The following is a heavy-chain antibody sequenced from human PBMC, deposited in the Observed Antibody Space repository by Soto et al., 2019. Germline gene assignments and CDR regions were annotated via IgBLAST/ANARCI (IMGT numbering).Heavy chain of an antibody. V-gene: IGHV4-39*01. D-gene: IGHD3-22*01. J-gene: IGHJ3*02. CDR3: ARSVLNYYDSSGYYYVWNSFDI. Sequence: SETLSLTCTVSGGSISSSSYSWGWIRQPPGKGLEWIGSIYYSGSTYYNPSLKSRVTISVDTSKNQFSLKLSSVTAADTAVYYCARSVLNYYDSSGYYYVWNSFDIWGQAPMVTVS. CDR2: IYYSGST. CDR1: GGSISSSSYS.